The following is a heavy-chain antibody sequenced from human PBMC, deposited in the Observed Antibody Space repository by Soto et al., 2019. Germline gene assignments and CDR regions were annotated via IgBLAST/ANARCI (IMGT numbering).Heavy chain of an antibody. CDR1: VFTFSDAW. V-gene: IGHV3-15*01. D-gene: IGHD2-15*01. J-gene: IGHJ5*02. CDR2: IKSKSDGGTT. CDR3: TTDLWRIAVVVGSTGYFNP. Sequence: LRLSCAASVFTFSDAWMSWVRQAPGKGLDWVGRIKSKSDGGTTEYAAPVRGRFTISRDDSKNTLYLQMNSLKTEDTAVYYCTTDLWRIAVVVGSTGYFNPWGQGTPVTVSS.